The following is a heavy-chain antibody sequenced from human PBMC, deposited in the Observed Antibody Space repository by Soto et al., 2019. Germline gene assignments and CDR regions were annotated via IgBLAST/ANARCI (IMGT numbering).Heavy chain of an antibody. CDR1: GRTHG. V-gene: IGHV1-18*01. Sequence: ASVKVACKVSGRTHGITWVRQAPGQGLEWMGWISTYDDKTNFPEKFQGRTTMTTDTSTSTAYMELRSLRSSDTAAYYCARVRKQCLVYPTGFDPWGQGALVTVPA. CDR3: ARVRKQCLVYPTGFDP. D-gene: IGHD6-19*01. J-gene: IGHJ5*02. CDR2: ISTYDDKT.